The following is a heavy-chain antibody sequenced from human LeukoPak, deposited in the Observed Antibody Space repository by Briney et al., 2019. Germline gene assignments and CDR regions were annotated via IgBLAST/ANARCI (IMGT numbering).Heavy chain of an antibody. CDR3: ARDGATMVRGVFEY. J-gene: IGHJ4*02. Sequence: GGSLRLSCAASGFSFTKYAMDWVRQAPGKGLEWVAIISKDGSMRYYADSVKGRFTVTRDNSNNAVYLQMNSLKSEDTAVYYCARDGATMVRGVFEYWGQGTLVTVSS. CDR2: ISKDGSMR. V-gene: IGHV3-30*04. D-gene: IGHD3-10*01. CDR1: GFSFTKYA.